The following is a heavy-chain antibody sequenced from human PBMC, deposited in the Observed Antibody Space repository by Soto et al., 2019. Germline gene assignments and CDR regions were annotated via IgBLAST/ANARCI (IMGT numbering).Heavy chain of an antibody. Sequence: TSETMSLTCAVYGGFLSESYWTWIRQPPGKGLEWIGEINHVGGTNYNPSLKSRVTMSVDTSQNQFSLRLISVTAADTAMYFCVRRRYQLPSSVLWFHPWGQGNQVTV. D-gene: IGHD3-16*02. J-gene: IGHJ5*02. V-gene: IGHV4-34*01. CDR3: VRRRYQLPSSVLWFHP. CDR2: INHVGGT. CDR1: GGFLSESY.